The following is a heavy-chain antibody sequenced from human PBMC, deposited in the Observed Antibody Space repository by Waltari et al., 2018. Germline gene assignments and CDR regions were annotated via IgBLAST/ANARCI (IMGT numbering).Heavy chain of an antibody. J-gene: IGHJ4*02. CDR2: ISDVGVIT. CDR1: GFNFISYA. Sequence: EEHLLESGGGLAQPGGSLRLSCAASGFNFISYAMSWVRRGPGKGVGWVSGISDVGVITKDADSVKGRFTVSRDNSKNTVFLNLNSLRAEDTAIYYCARHLYSIDYLELAKWGQGTLVTVSS. CDR3: ARHLYSIDYLELAK. D-gene: IGHD3-22*01. V-gene: IGHV3-23*01.